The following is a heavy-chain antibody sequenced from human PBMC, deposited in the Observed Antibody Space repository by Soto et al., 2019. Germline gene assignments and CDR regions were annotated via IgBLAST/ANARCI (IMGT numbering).Heavy chain of an antibody. V-gene: IGHV4-30-4*01. J-gene: IGHJ5*02. D-gene: IGHD3-3*01. CDR3: ARVLGHNKYYDFWSGTRFDP. CDR1: GGSISSGDYY. Sequence: SETLSLTCTVSGGSISSGDYYWSWIRQPPGKGLERIGYIYYSGSTYYNPSLKSRVTKSVDTSKNQFSLKLSSVTAADPAVYYGARVLGHNKYYDFWSGTRFDPWGQGTLVTVSS. CDR2: IYYSGST.